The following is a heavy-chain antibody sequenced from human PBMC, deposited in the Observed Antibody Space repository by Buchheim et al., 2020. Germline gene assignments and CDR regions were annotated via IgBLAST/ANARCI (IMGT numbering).Heavy chain of an antibody. J-gene: IGHJ4*02. Sequence: EVRLVESGGGSVKPGGSLRLSCAASGFTFGNAWMNWVRQAPGKGLEWVGRIKIKTDGGTTDYAAPVNGRFTISRDDSKNTLYLQMNSLKTEDTAVYYCTTTPTYWGQGTL. CDR1: GFTFGNAW. CDR2: IKIKTDGGTT. CDR3: TTTPTY. V-gene: IGHV3-15*07.